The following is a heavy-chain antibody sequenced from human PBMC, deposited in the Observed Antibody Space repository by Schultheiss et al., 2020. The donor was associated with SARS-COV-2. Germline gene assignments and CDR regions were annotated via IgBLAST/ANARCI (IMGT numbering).Heavy chain of an antibody. V-gene: IGHV4-4*02. J-gene: IGHJ4*02. CDR1: GGSITTNNW. Sequence: SETLSLTCAVSGGSITTNNWWNWVRQPPGKGLEWIGEINHSGSTNYNPSLKSRLTISVDTSKNQFSLKLTSLTAADTAIYYCARGNDFVYFFDSWGQGTLVTVSS. CDR2: INHSGST. D-gene: IGHD3-3*01. CDR3: ARGNDFVYFFDS.